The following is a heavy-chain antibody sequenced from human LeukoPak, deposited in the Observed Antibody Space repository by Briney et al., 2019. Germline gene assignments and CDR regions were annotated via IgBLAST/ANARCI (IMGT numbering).Heavy chain of an antibody. CDR3: ARDSMVTMIVVAPDY. CDR1: GFTFSSHA. CDR2: ISPISSYI. V-gene: IGHV3-21*04. J-gene: IGHJ4*02. D-gene: IGHD3-22*01. Sequence: GGSLRLSCAASGFTFSSHAMNWVRQAPGKGLEWVSSISPISSYIYYADSVKGRFTISRDNAKNSLFLQMNSLRAEDTAVYYCARDSMVTMIVVAPDYWGQGTLVTVSS.